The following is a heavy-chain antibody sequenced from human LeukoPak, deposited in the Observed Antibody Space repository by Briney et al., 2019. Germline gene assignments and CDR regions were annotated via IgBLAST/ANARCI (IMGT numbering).Heavy chain of an antibody. CDR3: AREGGPTGGAQDY. Sequence: SVKVSCKASGGTFTSYAISWVRQAPGQGLEWMGGIIPIFGTAKYAQKFQGRVTITADESTSTIHMELSSPRSDDTAVYYCAREGGPTGGAQDYWGQGTLVTVSS. V-gene: IGHV1-69*13. J-gene: IGHJ4*02. CDR2: IIPIFGTA. CDR1: GGTFTSYA. D-gene: IGHD1-1*01.